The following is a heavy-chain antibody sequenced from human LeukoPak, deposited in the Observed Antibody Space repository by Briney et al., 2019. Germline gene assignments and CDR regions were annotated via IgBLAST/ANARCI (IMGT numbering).Heavy chain of an antibody. J-gene: IGHJ1*01. CDR3: AKDRGDYDPEYFQN. CDR1: GGSIYSYY. D-gene: IGHD4-17*01. Sequence: SETLSLTCTVSGGSIYSYYWSWIRQPPGKGLEGIGYIYNSGSTNYNPSLKSRVTISVDTSKNQVSLKLSSVTAADTAVCYCAKDRGDYDPEYFQNWGQGTLVTVSS. CDR2: IYNSGST. V-gene: IGHV4-59*01.